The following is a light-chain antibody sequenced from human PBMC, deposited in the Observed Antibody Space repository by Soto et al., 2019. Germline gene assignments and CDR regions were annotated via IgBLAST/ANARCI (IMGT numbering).Light chain of an antibody. CDR2: EVS. J-gene: IGLJ2*01. Sequence: QSVLTQPASVSGSPGQSITISCTGTSSDVGGYNYVSWYQQHPGKAPKLMIYEVSNRPSGVSIRFSGSKSGNTASLTISGLQAEDEADYYCSSYTRSSTVVFGGGTKVTVL. CDR3: SSYTRSSTVV. CDR1: SSDVGGYNY. V-gene: IGLV2-14*01.